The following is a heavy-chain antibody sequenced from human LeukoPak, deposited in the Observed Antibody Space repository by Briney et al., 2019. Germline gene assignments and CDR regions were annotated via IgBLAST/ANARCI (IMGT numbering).Heavy chain of an antibody. V-gene: IGHV1-2*02. CDR1: GYTFTGYY. Sequence: GASVKVSCKASGYTFTGYYMHWVRQAPGQGLEWMGWINPNSGGTNYAQKFQGRVTMTRDTSISTAYMELSRLRSDDTAVYYCARARGDQRYDAFDIWGQGTMVTVSS. CDR2: INPNSGGT. D-gene: IGHD2-21*02. J-gene: IGHJ3*02. CDR3: ARARGDQRYDAFDI.